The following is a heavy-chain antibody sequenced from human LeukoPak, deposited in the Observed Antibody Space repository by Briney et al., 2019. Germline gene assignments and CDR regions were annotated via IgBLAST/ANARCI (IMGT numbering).Heavy chain of an antibody. J-gene: IGHJ4*02. CDR2: ISGSGGST. V-gene: IGHV3-23*01. CDR3: AKMGSITMVRGAPDY. Sequence: GGSLRLSCVASGFTFSSYAMSWVRQAPGKGLEWVSAISGSGGSTYYADSVKGRFTISRDNSKNTLYLQMNSLRAEDTAVYYCAKMGSITMVRGAPDYWGQGTLVTVSS. CDR1: GFTFSSYA. D-gene: IGHD3-10*01.